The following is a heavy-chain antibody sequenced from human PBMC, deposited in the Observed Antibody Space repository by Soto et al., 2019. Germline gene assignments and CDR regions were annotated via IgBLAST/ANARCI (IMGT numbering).Heavy chain of an antibody. Sequence: GASVKVSCKASGGTFSSYAISWVRQAPGQGLEWMGGIIPIFGTANYAQKFQGRVTITADKSTSTAYMELGSLRSEDTAVYYCARVPNYYESSDYFVGSPIFDYWGQGSLVTVSS. J-gene: IGHJ4*02. CDR1: GGTFSSYA. D-gene: IGHD3-22*01. CDR2: IIPIFGTA. CDR3: ARVPNYYESSDYFVGSPIFDY. V-gene: IGHV1-69*06.